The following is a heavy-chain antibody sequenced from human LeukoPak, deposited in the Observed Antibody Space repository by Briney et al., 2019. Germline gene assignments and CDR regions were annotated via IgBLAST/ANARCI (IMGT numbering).Heavy chain of an antibody. CDR2: ISYDGSNK. CDR3: VKRHYYARLFDY. CDR1: GFTFSSYG. D-gene: IGHD3-10*01. V-gene: IGHV3-30*18. J-gene: IGHJ4*02. Sequence: GGSLRLSCAASGFTFSSYGMYWVRQAPGKGLEWVAVISYDGSNKYYADSVKGRFTISRDNSKNTLYLQMNGLRAEDTAVYYCVKRHYYARLFDYWGQGTLVTVSS.